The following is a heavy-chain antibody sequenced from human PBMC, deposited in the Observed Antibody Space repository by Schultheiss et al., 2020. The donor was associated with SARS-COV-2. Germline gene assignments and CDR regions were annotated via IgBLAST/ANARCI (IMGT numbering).Heavy chain of an antibody. Sequence: SETLSLTCTVSGGSISSGGYYWSWIRQHPGKGLEWIGYIYYSGNTYYNPSLKSRVTISVDTSKNQFSLKVNSVTAADTAVYYCARGYRYYYYAMDVWGQGTTVTVSS. CDR2: IYYSGNT. J-gene: IGHJ6*02. CDR3: ARGYRYYYYAMDV. CDR1: GGSISSGGYY. D-gene: IGHD5-18*01. V-gene: IGHV4-31*03.